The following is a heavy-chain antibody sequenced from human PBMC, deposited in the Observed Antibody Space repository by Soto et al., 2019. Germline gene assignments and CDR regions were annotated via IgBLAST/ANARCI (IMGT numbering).Heavy chain of an antibody. Sequence: PSQTLSLTCAISGDSVSSNSAAWNWIRQSPSRGLEWLGRTYYRSKWYNDYAVSVKSRITINPDTSKNQFSLQLNSVTPEDTAVYYCARDRSSGYYDSSGYNWFDPWGQGTLVTVSS. CDR3: ARDRSSGYYDSSGYNWFDP. V-gene: IGHV6-1*01. D-gene: IGHD3-22*01. CDR1: GDSVSSNSAA. CDR2: TYYRSKWYN. J-gene: IGHJ5*02.